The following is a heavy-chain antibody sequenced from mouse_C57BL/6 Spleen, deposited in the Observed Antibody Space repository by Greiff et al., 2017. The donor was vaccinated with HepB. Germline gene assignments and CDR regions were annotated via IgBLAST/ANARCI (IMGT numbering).Heavy chain of an antibody. V-gene: IGHV1-53*01. D-gene: IGHD2-1*01. CDR2: INPSNGGT. J-gene: IGHJ3*01. CDR1: GYTFTSYW. Sequence: QVQLQQPGTELVQPGASVKLSCKASGYTFTSYWMHWVKQRPGQGLEWIGNINPSNGGTNYNEKLKSKATLTVDKSSSPAYMQLSSLTSDDSADYYCTLYGNSPFAYWGQGTLVTVSA. CDR3: TLYGNSPFAY.